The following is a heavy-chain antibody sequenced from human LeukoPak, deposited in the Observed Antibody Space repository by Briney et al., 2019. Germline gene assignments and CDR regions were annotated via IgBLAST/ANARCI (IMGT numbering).Heavy chain of an antibody. V-gene: IGHV4-30-2*01. J-gene: IGHJ2*01. CDR1: GGSISSGGYY. CDR2: IYHSGST. CDR3: ARHGSHSSWGYWYFDL. Sequence: SETLSLTCTVSGGSISSGGYYWSWIRQPPGKGLEWIGYIYHSGSTYYNPSLKSRVTISVDRSKNQFSLKLSSVTAADTAVYYCARHGSHSSWGYWYFDLWGRGTLVTVSS. D-gene: IGHD6-13*01.